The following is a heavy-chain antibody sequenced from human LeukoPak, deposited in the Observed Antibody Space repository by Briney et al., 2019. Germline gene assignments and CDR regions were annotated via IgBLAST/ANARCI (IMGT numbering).Heavy chain of an antibody. CDR2: ISYDGSNK. D-gene: IGHD3-22*01. V-gene: IGHV3-30*18. CDR1: GFTFSSYG. J-gene: IGHJ4*02. CDR3: AKISYYDSSGYPY. Sequence: GGSLRLSCAASGFTFSSYGMHWVRQAPGKGLERVAVISYDGSNKYYADSVKGRFTISRDNSKNTLYLQMNSLRAEDTAVYYCAKISYYDSSGYPYWGQGTLVTVSS.